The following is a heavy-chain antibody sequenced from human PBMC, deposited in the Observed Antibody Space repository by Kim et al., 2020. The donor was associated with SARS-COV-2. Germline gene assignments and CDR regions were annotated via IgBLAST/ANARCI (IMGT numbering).Heavy chain of an antibody. V-gene: IGHV4-31*03. CDR2: IYYSGST. D-gene: IGHD3-3*01. CDR1: GGSISSGGYY. Sequence: SETLSLTCTVSGGSISSGGYYWSWIRQHPGKGLEWIGYIYYSGSTYYNPPLKSRVTISVDTSKNQFSLRLSSVTAADTAVYYCARATGITIFGVVVIGWFDPWGQGTLVTVSS. J-gene: IGHJ5*02. CDR3: ARATGITIFGVVVIGWFDP.